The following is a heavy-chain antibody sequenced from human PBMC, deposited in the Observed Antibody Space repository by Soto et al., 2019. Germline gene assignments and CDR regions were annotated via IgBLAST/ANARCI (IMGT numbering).Heavy chain of an antibody. CDR1: GFTFSSYA. J-gene: IGHJ2*01. Sequence: EVQLLESGGGLVQPGGSLRLSCPASGFTFSSYAMSWVRQAPGKGLECVSAISGSGGSTYYADSVKGRFTISRDNSKNTLYLQMNSLRAEDTAVYYCAKEDGTYYYDSSGDWYFDLWGRGTLVTVSS. CDR3: AKEDGTYYYDSSGDWYFDL. V-gene: IGHV3-23*01. D-gene: IGHD3-22*01. CDR2: ISGSGGST.